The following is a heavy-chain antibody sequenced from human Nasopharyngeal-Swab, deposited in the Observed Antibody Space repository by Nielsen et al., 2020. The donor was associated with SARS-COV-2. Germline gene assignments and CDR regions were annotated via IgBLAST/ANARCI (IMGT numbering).Heavy chain of an antibody. D-gene: IGHD3-10*01. V-gene: IGHV1-46*01. CDR2: INPSGGGT. Sequence: ASVKVSCKASGYTFTTYYIRWVRQAPGQGLEWIGIINPSGGGTNYAQKFKGRATMTGDTSTGTVYMELTSLTSEDTAVYYCARMMYFHGYYAMDVWGQGTTVTVSS. CDR1: GYTFTTYY. J-gene: IGHJ6*02. CDR3: ARMMYFHGYYAMDV.